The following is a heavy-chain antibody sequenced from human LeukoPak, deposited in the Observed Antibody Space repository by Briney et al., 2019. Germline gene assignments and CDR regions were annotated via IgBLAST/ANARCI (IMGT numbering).Heavy chain of an antibody. CDR2: ISYDGSNK. J-gene: IGHJ2*01. V-gene: IGHV3-30-3*01. CDR3: AKDSEGYYDIDWYFDL. D-gene: IGHD3-9*01. Sequence: PGGSLRLSCEASEISFSSHSMHWVRQAPGKGLEWVALISYDGSNKYYADSVKGRLTISRDNSKNTLYLQMNSLRAEDTAVYYCAKDSEGYYDIDWYFDLWGRGTLVTVSS. CDR1: EISFSSHS.